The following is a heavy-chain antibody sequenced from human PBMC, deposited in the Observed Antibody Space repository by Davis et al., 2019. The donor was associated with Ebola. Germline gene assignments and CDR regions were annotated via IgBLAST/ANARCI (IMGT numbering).Heavy chain of an antibody. CDR3: ARDVAGWELLYDAFDI. D-gene: IGHD1-26*01. J-gene: IGHJ3*02. V-gene: IGHV3-11*05. Sequence: SVRGRFTVSRDNAKNSLYLQMNSLRAEDTAVYYCARDVAGWELLYDAFDIWGQGTMVTVSS.